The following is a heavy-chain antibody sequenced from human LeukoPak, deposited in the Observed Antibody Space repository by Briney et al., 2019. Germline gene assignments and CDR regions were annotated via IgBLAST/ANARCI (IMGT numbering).Heavy chain of an antibody. D-gene: IGHD1-1*01. CDR1: GGTFSSYA. CDR3: ARDRGTTGTTDY. V-gene: IGHV1-69*13. CDR2: IIPIFGTA. Sequence: ASVKVSCKASGGTFSSYAISWVRQAPGQGLEWMGGIIPIFGTANYAQKFQGRVTITAGESTSTAYMELSSLRSEDTAVYYCARDRGTTGTTDYWGQGTLVTVSS. J-gene: IGHJ4*02.